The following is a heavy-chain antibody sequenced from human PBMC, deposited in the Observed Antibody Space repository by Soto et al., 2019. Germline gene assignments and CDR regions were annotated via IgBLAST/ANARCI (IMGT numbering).Heavy chain of an antibody. CDR2: IYYSGST. CDR3: ARRYGDYFDF. D-gene: IGHD4-17*01. CDR1: GGSITGFY. V-gene: IGHV4-59*08. Sequence: PSETLSLTCTVSGGSITGFYWSWIRQPLGKGLEWIGYIYYSGSTNYNPSLKSRVTISVDTSKNQFSLKLSSVTAADTAVYYCARRYGDYFDFWGQGTLVTVSS. J-gene: IGHJ4*02.